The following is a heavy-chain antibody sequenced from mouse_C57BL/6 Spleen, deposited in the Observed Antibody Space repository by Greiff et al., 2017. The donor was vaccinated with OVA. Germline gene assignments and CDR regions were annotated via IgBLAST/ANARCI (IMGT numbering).Heavy chain of an antibody. V-gene: IGHV5-4*01. CDR2: ISDGGSYT. J-gene: IGHJ4*01. D-gene: IGHD2-10*02. CDR3: ARDLGVCYYAMDY. CDR1: GFTFSSYA. Sequence: DVMLVESGGGLVKPGGSLKLSCAASGFTFSSYAMSWVRQTPEKRLEWVATISDGGSYTYYQDNVKGRFTISRDNAKNNLYLQMSHLTSEDTVIYYCARDLGVCYYAMDYWGQGTSVTVSS.